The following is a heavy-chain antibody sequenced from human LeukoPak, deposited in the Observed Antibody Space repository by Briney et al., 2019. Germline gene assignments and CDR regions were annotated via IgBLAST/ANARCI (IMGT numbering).Heavy chain of an antibody. D-gene: IGHD3-10*01. V-gene: IGHV1-2*02. Sequence: ASVKVSCKASGYTFTSYGISWVRQAPGQGLEWMGWINPNSGGTNYAQKFQGRVTMTRDTSISTAYMELSRLRSDDTAVYYCARGGTYYSSGRKYMDVWGKGTTVTISS. CDR2: INPNSGGT. J-gene: IGHJ6*03. CDR3: ARGGTYYSSGRKYMDV. CDR1: GYTFTSYG.